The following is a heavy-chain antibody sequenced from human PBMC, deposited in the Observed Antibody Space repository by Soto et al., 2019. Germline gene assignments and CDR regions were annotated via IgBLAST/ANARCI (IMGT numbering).Heavy chain of an antibody. CDR1: GGSISTYY. CDR2: VYISGST. J-gene: IGHJ3*02. V-gene: IGHV4-4*07. CDR3: ARGGRDGFDI. Sequence: QVQLQESGPGLVKPSETLSLTCTVSGGSISTYYWNWIRQSAGKGLEWIGRVYISGSTNYHPSLKSRVAMSVDTSNNQFSLKATSVTAADTAVYYCARGGRDGFDIWGQGTMVTVSS.